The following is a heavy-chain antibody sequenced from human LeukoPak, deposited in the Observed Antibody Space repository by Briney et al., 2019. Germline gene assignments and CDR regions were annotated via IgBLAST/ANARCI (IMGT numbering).Heavy chain of an antibody. D-gene: IGHD3-22*01. V-gene: IGHV3-NL1*01. CDR2: IYSGGST. CDR1: GFTFSSYG. Sequence: GGSLRLSCAASGFTFSSYGMHWVRQAPGKGLEWVSVIYSGGSTYYADSVKGRFTISRDNSKNTLYLQMNSLRAEDTAVYYCARAKSTYYYDSSGYGGMDVWGQGTTVTVSS. J-gene: IGHJ6*02. CDR3: ARAKSTYYYDSSGYGGMDV.